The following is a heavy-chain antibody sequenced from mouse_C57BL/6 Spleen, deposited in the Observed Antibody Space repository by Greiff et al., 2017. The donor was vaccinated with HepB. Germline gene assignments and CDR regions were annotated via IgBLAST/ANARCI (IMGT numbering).Heavy chain of an antibody. CDR3: ARSMVTRWYFDV. J-gene: IGHJ1*03. V-gene: IGHV1-61*01. CDR1: GYTFTSYW. Sequence: LQQPGAELVRPGSSVKLSCKASGYTFTSYWMDWVKQRPGQGLEWIGNIYPSDSETHYNQKFKDKATLTVDKSSSTAYMQLSSLTSEDSAVYYCARSMVTRWYFDVWGTGTTVTVSS. CDR2: IYPSDSET. D-gene: IGHD2-2*01.